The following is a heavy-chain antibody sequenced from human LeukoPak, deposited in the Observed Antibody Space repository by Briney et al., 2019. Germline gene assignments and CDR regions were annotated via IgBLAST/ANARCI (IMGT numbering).Heavy chain of an antibody. J-gene: IGHJ3*02. CDR3: AGGRGGSYRLSAFDI. CDR1: GFTFSDYY. V-gene: IGHV3-11*04. D-gene: IGHD1-26*01. CDR2: ISSSGSTM. Sequence: GGSLRLSCAASGFTFSDYYMSWIRQAPGKGLEWVSYISSSGSTMYYADSVKGRFTISRDNAKNSLYLQMNSLRAEDTAVYYCAGGRGGSYRLSAFDIWGQGTMVTVSS.